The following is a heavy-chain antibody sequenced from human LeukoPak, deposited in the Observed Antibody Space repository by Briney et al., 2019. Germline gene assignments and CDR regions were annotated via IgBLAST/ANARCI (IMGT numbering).Heavy chain of an antibody. Sequence: SVKVSCKASGGTFSSYAISWVRQAPEQGLEWMGRIIPILGIANHAQKFQGSVTITADKSTSTAYMELSSLRSEDTAVYYCASGGYGDYAFDIWGQGTMVTVSS. D-gene: IGHD4-17*01. CDR3: ASGGYGDYAFDI. V-gene: IGHV1-69*04. J-gene: IGHJ3*02. CDR1: GGTFSSYA. CDR2: IIPILGIA.